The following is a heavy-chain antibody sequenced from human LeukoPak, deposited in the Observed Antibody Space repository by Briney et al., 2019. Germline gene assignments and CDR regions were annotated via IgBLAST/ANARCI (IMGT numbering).Heavy chain of an antibody. CDR2: IFYSGST. J-gene: IGHJ6*03. CDR1: GGSISTSNYY. V-gene: IGHV4-39*01. Sequence: SETLSLTCTVSGGSISTSNYYWGWIRQPPGKGLEWIGNIFYSGSTYYSPSLKSRVTISLDTSKNQFSLRLSSVTATDTAMYYCARVIRYSSSWYSYYYYYMDVWGKGTTVTVSS. CDR3: ARVIRYSSSWYSYYYYYMDV. D-gene: IGHD6-13*01.